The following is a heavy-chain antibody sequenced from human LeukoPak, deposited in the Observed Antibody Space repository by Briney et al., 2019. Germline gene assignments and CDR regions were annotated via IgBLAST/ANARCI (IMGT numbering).Heavy chain of an antibody. D-gene: IGHD1-26*01. V-gene: IGHV1-69*13. CDR3: ATEPSGSGSYLRAFEI. Sequence: GASVKVSCKASGGTFSNFAVSWVRQAPGRGLEWMGGIIPIFGTGNYAQKFQGRVTITADESTSTAYMQLYSLRSEDTAVYYCATEPSGSGSYLRAFEIWGQGTMVTVSS. J-gene: IGHJ3*02. CDR2: IIPIFGTG. CDR1: GGTFSNFA.